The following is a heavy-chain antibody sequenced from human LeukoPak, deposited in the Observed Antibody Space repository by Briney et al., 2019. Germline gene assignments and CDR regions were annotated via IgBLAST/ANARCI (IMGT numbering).Heavy chain of an antibody. CDR3: ARDFLIGYGSGNI. J-gene: IGHJ3*02. CDR1: GYSFTGYY. V-gene: IGHV1-2*02. CDR2: INPYTGGT. D-gene: IGHD3-10*01. Sequence: ASVKVSCKASGYSFTGYYIHWVRQAPGQGLEWMGWINPYTGGTKFAQRFQGRVTMSVDTSSNTADMELSGLLYDDTAMYYCARDFLIGYGSGNIWGQGTLF.